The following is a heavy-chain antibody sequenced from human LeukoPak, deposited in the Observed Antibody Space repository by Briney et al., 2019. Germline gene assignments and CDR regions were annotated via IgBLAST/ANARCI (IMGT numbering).Heavy chain of an antibody. Sequence: ASVKVSCKASGYTFTSYGVSWVRQAPGQGLEWMGWISAYNGNTNYAQKLQGRVTMTTDTSTSTAYMELRSLRSDDTAVYYCARVLTSGGPDAFDIWGQGTMVTVSS. J-gene: IGHJ3*02. CDR2: ISAYNGNT. CDR3: ARVLTSGGPDAFDI. D-gene: IGHD2-15*01. CDR1: GYTFTSYG. V-gene: IGHV1-18*01.